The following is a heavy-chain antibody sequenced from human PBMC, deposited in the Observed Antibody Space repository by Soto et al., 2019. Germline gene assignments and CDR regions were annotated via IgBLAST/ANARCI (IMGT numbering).Heavy chain of an antibody. CDR1: GFTFSNYW. D-gene: IGHD2-8*01. CDR2: ISEDGSDK. Sequence: VKLLEPGGGLVQPGGYLRLSCATSGFTFSNYWMTWVRQAPGRGLEWVANISEDGSDKGYVDSVKGRFTIFIDNTGTSLILQMNIRRAEDTAVDYCARDILTGACYLDYWGQGTLVTVSS. J-gene: IGHJ4*02. V-gene: IGHV3-7*01. CDR3: ARDILTGACYLDY.